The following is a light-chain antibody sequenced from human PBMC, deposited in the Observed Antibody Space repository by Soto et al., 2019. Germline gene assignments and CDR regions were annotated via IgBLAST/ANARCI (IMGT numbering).Light chain of an antibody. Sequence: EIVLTQSPVTLSLSPGERATLSCRASQSVSSSYLAWYQQKPGQAPRLLIYAASNRATGIPDRFSGSGSGTDFTLTISRLEPEDFAVYYCQQYGSSWTFGQGTKVDIK. CDR3: QQYGSSWT. J-gene: IGKJ1*01. CDR2: AAS. V-gene: IGKV3-20*01. CDR1: QSVSSSY.